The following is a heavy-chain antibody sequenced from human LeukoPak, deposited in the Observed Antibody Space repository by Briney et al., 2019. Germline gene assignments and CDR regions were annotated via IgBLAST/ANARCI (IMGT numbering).Heavy chain of an antibody. CDR2: ISAYNGNT. V-gene: IGHV1-18*01. CDR1: GYSFTSYG. CDR3: ARDSDY. J-gene: IGHJ4*02. Sequence: GESLKISCKGSGYSFTSYGISWVRQAPGQGLEWMGWISAYNGNTNYAQKLQGRVTMTTDTSTSTAYMELRSLRSDDTAVYYCARDSDYWGQGTLVTVSS.